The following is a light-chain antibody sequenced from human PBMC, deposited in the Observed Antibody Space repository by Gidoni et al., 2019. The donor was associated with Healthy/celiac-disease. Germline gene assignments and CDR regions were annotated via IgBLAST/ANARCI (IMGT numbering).Light chain of an antibody. J-gene: IGKJ1*01. Sequence: IVMTQSPVTLSVAPWERATLSCRASQSVSSNLAWYQQKPGQAPRLLIYGASSRATGIPARFSGSESGTEFTLTISSLQSEDFAVYYCQQYNNWAEPRGTFGQXTKVEIK. CDR2: GAS. V-gene: IGKV3-15*01. CDR1: QSVSSN. CDR3: QQYNNWAEPRGT.